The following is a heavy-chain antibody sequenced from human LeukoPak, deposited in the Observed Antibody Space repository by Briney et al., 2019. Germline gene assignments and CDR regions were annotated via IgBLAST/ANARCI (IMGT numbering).Heavy chain of an antibody. CDR2: LYNNGST. Sequence: SETLSLTCIVSGDSINFDYWSWLRQPPGKGLEWVGCLYNNGSTSYSPSLKSRVTISVDTSKNQFSLKLNTMTTADTAVYYCARGRAYTYYRGLDPWGQGILVTVSS. D-gene: IGHD3-22*01. J-gene: IGHJ5*02. CDR1: GDSINFDY. CDR3: ARGRAYTYYRGLDP. V-gene: IGHV4-59*01.